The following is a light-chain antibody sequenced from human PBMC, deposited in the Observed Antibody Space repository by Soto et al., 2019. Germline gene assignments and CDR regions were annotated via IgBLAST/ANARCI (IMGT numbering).Light chain of an antibody. CDR2: WAS. Sequence: DIVITQSPDSLAVSVGERATMNCKASQRVLFSSNNTNHLDWNQQKPGQPHTLLISWASTRASGVPDCFHASGSGTDFTLTISRLQAEDVAVYHCQQYFSIPLTFGGGTKVDIK. J-gene: IGKJ4*01. V-gene: IGKV4-1*01. CDR3: QQYFSIPLT. CDR1: QRVLFSSNNTNH.